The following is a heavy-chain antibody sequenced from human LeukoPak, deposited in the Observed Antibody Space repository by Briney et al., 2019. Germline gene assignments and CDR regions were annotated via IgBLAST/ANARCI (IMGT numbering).Heavy chain of an antibody. Sequence: SETLSLTCTVSGGSISNYYWSWIRQPPGKGLEWIGYIYYSGSTNYNPSLKSRVTISVDTSKNQFSLKLSSVTAADTAVYYCARAGIAVATLVEGLFDPWGQGTLVTVSS. J-gene: IGHJ5*02. V-gene: IGHV4-59*01. D-gene: IGHD6-19*01. CDR2: IYYSGST. CDR1: GGSISNYY. CDR3: ARAGIAVATLVEGLFDP.